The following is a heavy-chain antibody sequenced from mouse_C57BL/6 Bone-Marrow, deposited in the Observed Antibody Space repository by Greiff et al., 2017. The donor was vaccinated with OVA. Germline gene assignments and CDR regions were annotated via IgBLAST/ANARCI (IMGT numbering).Heavy chain of an antibody. CDR2: IYPGSGST. CDR3: ARSSYYYGSSYNY. J-gene: IGHJ2*01. Sequence: VQLQQPGAELVKPGASVKMSCKASGYTFTSYWITWVKQRPGQGLEWIGDIYPGSGSTNYNEKFKSKATLTVDTSSSTAYMQLSSLTSEDSAVYYCARSSYYYGSSYNYWGQGTTLTVSS. D-gene: IGHD1-1*01. V-gene: IGHV1-55*01. CDR1: GYTFTSYW.